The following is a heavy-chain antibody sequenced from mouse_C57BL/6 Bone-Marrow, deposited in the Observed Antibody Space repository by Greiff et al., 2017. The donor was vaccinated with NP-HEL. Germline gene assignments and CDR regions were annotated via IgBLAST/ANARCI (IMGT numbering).Heavy chain of an antibody. CDR1: GYTFTSYW. V-gene: IGHV1-50*01. CDR2: IDPSDSYT. CDR3: ARSGLGTY. D-gene: IGHD2-2*01. J-gene: IGHJ3*01. Sequence: QVQLQQPGAELVKPGASVKLSCKASGYTFTSYWMQWVKQRPGQGLEWIGEIDPSDSYTNHNQKFKGKATLTVDTSSSTAYMQLSSLTSEDSAVYYCARSGLGTYWGKGPLVTVSA.